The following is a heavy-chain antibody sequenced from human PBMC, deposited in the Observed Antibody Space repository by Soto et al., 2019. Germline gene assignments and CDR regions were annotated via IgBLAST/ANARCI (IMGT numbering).Heavy chain of an antibody. J-gene: IGHJ4*02. CDR1: GFTFSSYG. V-gene: IGHV3-30*18. Sequence: GGSLRLSCAASGFTFSSYGMHWVRRAPGKGLEWVAVISYDGSNKYYADSVEGRFTISRDNSKNTLYLQMNSLRAEDTAVYYCAKDTYYYGSGSNSFDYSGQGTLVTVSS. CDR2: ISYDGSNK. CDR3: AKDTYYYGSGSNSFDY. D-gene: IGHD3-10*01.